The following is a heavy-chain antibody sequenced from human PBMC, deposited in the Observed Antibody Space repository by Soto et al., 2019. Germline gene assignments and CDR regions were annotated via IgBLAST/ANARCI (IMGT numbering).Heavy chain of an antibody. V-gene: IGHV3-30-3*01. CDR1: GFTFSSYA. CDR3: ARDRGKYNWSNYPYCYYGMVV. J-gene: IGHJ6*02. D-gene: IGHD1-20*01. CDR2: ISYDGSNK. Sequence: QVQLVESAGGVVQPGRPLRLSCAASGFTFSSYAMHWVRQAPGKGLEWVAVISYDGSNKYYADSVKGRFTISRDNSKNTLYLQLNSLSAEDTAVYYCARDRGKYNWSNYPYCYYGMVVWGQGTTVTVSS.